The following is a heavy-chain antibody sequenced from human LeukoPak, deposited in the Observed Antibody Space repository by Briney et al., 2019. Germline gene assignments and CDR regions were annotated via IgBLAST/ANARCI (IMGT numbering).Heavy chain of an antibody. Sequence: ASVKVSFKASGYTFTGYYMHWVRQAPGQGLEWMGWINPNSGGTNYAQKFQGRVTMTRDTSISTAYMELSRLRSDDTAVYYCARDWKEQWLNDYWGQGTLVTVSS. CDR2: INPNSGGT. J-gene: IGHJ4*02. D-gene: IGHD6-19*01. CDR3: ARDWKEQWLNDY. V-gene: IGHV1-2*02. CDR1: GYTFTGYY.